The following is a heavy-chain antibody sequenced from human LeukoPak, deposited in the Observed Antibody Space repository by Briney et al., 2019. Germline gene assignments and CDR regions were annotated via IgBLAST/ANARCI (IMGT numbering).Heavy chain of an antibody. CDR1: GGSISSSNYY. Sequence: SETLSLTCTVSGGSISSSNYYWGWIRQPPGKGLEWIESIYYSGSTYYNPSLKTRVTISVDTSKNQFSLKLSSVTAADTAVYYCASHRSSSWCPNFDSWGQGTLVTVSS. V-gene: IGHV4-39*01. J-gene: IGHJ4*02. D-gene: IGHD6-13*01. CDR3: ASHRSSSWCPNFDS. CDR2: IYYSGST.